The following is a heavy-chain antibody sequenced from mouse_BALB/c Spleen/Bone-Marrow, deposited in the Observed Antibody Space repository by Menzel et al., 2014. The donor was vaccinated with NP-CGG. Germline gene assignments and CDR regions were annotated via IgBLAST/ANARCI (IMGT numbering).Heavy chain of an antibody. J-gene: IGHJ3*01. D-gene: IGHD2-1*01. V-gene: IGHV14-3*02. CDR2: IDPANGDI. CDR1: GFNIKDTY. CDR3: ARGGNYGWFAH. Sequence: VQLQQSGAELVKPGASVKLSCTASGFNIKDTYMHWVKQRPEQGLEWIGRIDPANGDIIYDPKFQGKATITADTSSNTAYLQLSSLTSEDTAVYYCARGGNYGWFAHWGQGTLVTVSA.